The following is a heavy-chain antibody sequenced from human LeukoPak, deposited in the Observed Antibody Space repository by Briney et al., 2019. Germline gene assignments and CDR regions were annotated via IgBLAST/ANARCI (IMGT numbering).Heavy chain of an antibody. V-gene: IGHV3-23*01. CDR1: GFTFSSYA. J-gene: IGHJ4*02. CDR2: ISGSGGST. Sequence: QPGGSLRLSCAASGFTFSSYAMSWVRQAPGKGLEWVSAISGSGGSTYYADSGKGRFTISRDNSENTMYLQLNSQRAEDTDVTYCAKDHASGYWWELLGAYYFDYWGQGTLVTVSS. D-gene: IGHD1-26*01. CDR3: AKDHASGYWWELLGAYYFDY.